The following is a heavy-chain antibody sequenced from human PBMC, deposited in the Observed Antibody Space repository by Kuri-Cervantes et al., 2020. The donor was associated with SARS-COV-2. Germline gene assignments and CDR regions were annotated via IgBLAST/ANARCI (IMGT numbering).Heavy chain of an antibody. Sequence: SVKVSCKASGGTFSSYAISWVRQAPGQGLEWMGGIIPMLGTANYAQKFQGRVTMTRDTSTSTVYMELSSLRSEDTAVYYCARGVQLWFQGNYYYYYMDVWGKGTTVTVSS. CDR2: IIPMLGTA. V-gene: IGHV1-69*10. CDR1: GGTFSSYA. CDR3: ARGVQLWFQGNYYYYYMDV. D-gene: IGHD5-18*01. J-gene: IGHJ6*03.